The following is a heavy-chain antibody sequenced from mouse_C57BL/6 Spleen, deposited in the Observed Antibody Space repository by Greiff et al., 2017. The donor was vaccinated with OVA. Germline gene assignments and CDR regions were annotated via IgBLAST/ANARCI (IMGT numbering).Heavy chain of an antibody. CDR3: ARKNDGYWYFDV. CDR2: IYPGSGST. Sequence: QVQLQQPGAELVKPGASVKMSCKASGYTFTSYWITWVKQRPGQGLEWIGDIYPGSGSTNYNEKFKSKATLTVDTSSSTAYMRLSSLTSEDSAVYYCARKNDGYWYFDVWGTGTTVTVSS. D-gene: IGHD2-3*01. J-gene: IGHJ1*03. V-gene: IGHV1-55*01. CDR1: GYTFTSYW.